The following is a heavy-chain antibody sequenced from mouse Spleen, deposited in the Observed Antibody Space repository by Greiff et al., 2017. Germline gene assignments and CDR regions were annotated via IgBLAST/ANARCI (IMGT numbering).Heavy chain of an antibody. CDR3: TREGGPITTATSDY. CDR1: GFTFSSYT. D-gene: IGHD1-2*01. J-gene: IGHJ4*01. CDR2: ISSGGSYT. V-gene: IGHV5-6-4*01. Sequence: EVKLMESGGGLVKPGGSLKLSCAASGFTFSSYTMSWVRQTPEKRLEWVATISSGGSYTYYPDSVKGRFTISRDNAKNTLYLQMSSLKSEDTAMYYCTREGGPITTATSDYWGQGTSVTVSS.